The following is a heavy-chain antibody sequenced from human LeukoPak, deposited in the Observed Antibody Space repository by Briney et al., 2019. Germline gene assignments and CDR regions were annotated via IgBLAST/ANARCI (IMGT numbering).Heavy chain of an antibody. D-gene: IGHD2-15*01. V-gene: IGHV3-21*01. CDR3: ARDSTLGYCSGGSCYFDY. Sequence: GGSLRLSCAASGFTFSNYNMNWVRQAPGKGLEWVSSISSTSSYMYYADSVKGRFTISRDNAKNSLYLQMNSLRAEDTAVYYCARDSTLGYCSGGSCYFDYWGQGTLVTVSS. J-gene: IGHJ4*02. CDR1: GFTFSNYN. CDR2: ISSTSSYM.